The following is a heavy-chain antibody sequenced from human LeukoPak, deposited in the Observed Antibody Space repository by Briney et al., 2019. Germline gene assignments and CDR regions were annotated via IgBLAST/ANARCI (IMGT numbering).Heavy chain of an antibody. Sequence: SETLSLTCTDSGGSISSYYWSWIRQPPGKGLEWIGYIYYSGSTNYNPSLKSRVTISVDTSKNQFSLKLSSVTAADTAVYYCATGRNWNYVSLDYWGQGTLVTVSS. CDR3: ATGRNWNYVSLDY. CDR2: IYYSGST. J-gene: IGHJ4*02. V-gene: IGHV4-59*01. D-gene: IGHD1-7*01. CDR1: GGSISSYY.